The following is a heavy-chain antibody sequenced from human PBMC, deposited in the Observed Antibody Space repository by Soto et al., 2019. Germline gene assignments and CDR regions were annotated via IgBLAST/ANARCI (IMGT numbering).Heavy chain of an antibody. CDR1: GFTFSSYA. Sequence: EVQLLESGGGLVQPGGSLRLSCAASGFTFSSYAMSWVRQAPGKGLEWVSAISGSGGSTYYADSVKGRFTISRDNSKNTLYLQMNSLRAEDTAVYYCAKDNPGDALLLRFLEWLPETDYWGQGTLVTVSS. V-gene: IGHV3-23*01. CDR2: ISGSGGST. J-gene: IGHJ4*02. D-gene: IGHD3-3*01. CDR3: AKDNPGDALLLRFLEWLPETDY.